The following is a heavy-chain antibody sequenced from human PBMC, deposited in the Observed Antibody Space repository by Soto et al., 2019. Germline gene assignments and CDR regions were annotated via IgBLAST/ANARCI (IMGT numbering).Heavy chain of an antibody. CDR1: GGSISSSNYY. CDR3: ARQGIAVAGLFDY. V-gene: IGHV4-39*01. Sequence: PSETLSLTCTVSGGSISSSNYYWGWIRQPPGKGLEWIGSTYYSGSTYYNPSLKSRVSISVDTSKNQFSLNLSSVTAADTAVYYCARQGIAVAGLFDYWGQGTLVTVSS. CDR2: TYYSGST. D-gene: IGHD6-19*01. J-gene: IGHJ4*02.